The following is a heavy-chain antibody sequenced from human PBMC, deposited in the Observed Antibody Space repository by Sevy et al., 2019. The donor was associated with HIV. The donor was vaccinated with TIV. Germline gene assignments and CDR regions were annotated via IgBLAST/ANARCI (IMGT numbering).Heavy chain of an antibody. CDR1: EFTFRNAW. CDR3: STDIVVQSGYSYDFSTFNPDLPHNSGADV. CDR2: IRNDPDGGTT. D-gene: IGHD5-12*01. V-gene: IGHV3-15*01. J-gene: IGHJ6*02. Sequence: GGSLRLSCTASEFTFRNAWMTWVRQVPGKGLEWVGRIRNDPDGGTTDYAAPVRGRFTISRDDSKNTLYLQMNSLETEETAVYYCSTDIVVQSGYSYDFSTFNPDLPHNSGADVWGQGTTVTVSS.